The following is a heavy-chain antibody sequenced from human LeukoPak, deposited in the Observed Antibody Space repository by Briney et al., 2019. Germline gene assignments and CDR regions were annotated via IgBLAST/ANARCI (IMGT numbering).Heavy chain of an antibody. V-gene: IGHV3-23*01. J-gene: IGHJ4*02. Sequence: GGSLRLSCAASGFTFSSYAMSWVRQAPGKGLEWVPAISGSGGSTYYADSVKGRFTISRDNSKNTLYLQMNSLRAEDTAVYYCAAQWELPTGIDYWGQGTLVTVSS. CDR2: ISGSGGST. CDR3: AAQWELPTGIDY. D-gene: IGHD1-26*01. CDR1: GFTFSSYA.